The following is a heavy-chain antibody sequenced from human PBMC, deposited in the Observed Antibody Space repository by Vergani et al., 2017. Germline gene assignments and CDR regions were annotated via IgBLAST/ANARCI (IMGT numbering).Heavy chain of an antibody. CDR1: GYSFTSYW. CDR2: IYPGDSDT. V-gene: IGHV5-51*01. D-gene: IGHD3-10*01. CDR3: ARRVTMVRGVISKYDAFDI. Sequence: EVQLVQSGAEVKKPGESLKIYCKGSGYSFTSYWIGWVRQMPGKGLEWMGIIYPGDSDTRYSPSFQGQVTISADKSISTAYLQWSSLKASDTAMYYCARRVTMVRGVISKYDAFDIWGQGTMVTVSS. J-gene: IGHJ3*02.